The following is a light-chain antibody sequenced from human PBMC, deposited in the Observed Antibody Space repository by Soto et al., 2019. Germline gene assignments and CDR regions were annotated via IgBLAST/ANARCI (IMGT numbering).Light chain of an antibody. CDR1: QSVTYSY. CDR3: QQYGSSGT. CDR2: GAS. Sequence: EIVLTQSPGTLSLSPGERATLSCRASQSVTYSYLAWYQQKPGQAPRLLIYGASSRATGIPDRFIGSGSGTDFTLTISRLEPEDFAVYYCQQYGSSGTFGQGTKVDIK. V-gene: IGKV3-20*01. J-gene: IGKJ1*01.